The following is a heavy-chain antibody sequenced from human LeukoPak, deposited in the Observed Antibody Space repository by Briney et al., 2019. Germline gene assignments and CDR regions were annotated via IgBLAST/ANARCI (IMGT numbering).Heavy chain of an antibody. CDR1: GFTFSSYA. D-gene: IGHD3-22*01. Sequence: GGSLRLSCAASGFTFSSYAMSWVRQAPGKGLEWVSAISGSGGSTYYADSVKGRFTISRDNSKNTLYLQMNSLRAEDTAVYYCAKDYLDDSSGYYRGYYYYMDVWGKGTTVTVSS. J-gene: IGHJ6*03. CDR2: ISGSGGST. CDR3: AKDYLDDSSGYYRGYYYYMDV. V-gene: IGHV3-23*01.